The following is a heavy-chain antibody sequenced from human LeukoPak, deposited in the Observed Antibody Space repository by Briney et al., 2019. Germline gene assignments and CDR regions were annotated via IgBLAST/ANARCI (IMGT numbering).Heavy chain of an antibody. CDR1: GFTFNNYG. CDR3: ARGGGWLDY. Sequence: GGSLRLSCAASGFTFNNYGMHWVRQAPGRGLEWVANIKQDGSEKYYVDSVKGRLTISRDNAKNSLYLQMNSLRAEDTAVYYCARGGGWLDYWGQGTLVTVSS. D-gene: IGHD3-16*01. J-gene: IGHJ4*02. V-gene: IGHV3-7*01. CDR2: IKQDGSEK.